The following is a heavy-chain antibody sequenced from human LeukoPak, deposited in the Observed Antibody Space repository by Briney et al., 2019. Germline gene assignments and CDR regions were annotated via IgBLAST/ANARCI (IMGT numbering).Heavy chain of an antibody. V-gene: IGHV4-59*01. CDR2: IYYSGST. CDR1: GGSISSYY. CDR3: ARVQIGFGESTLTGYFDY. Sequence: SETLSLTCTVSGGSISSYYWSWIRQPPGKGLEWIGYIYYSGSTNYNPSLKSRVTISVDTSKNQFSLKLSSVTAADTAVYYCARVQIGFGESTLTGYFDYWGQGTLVTVSS. D-gene: IGHD3-10*01. J-gene: IGHJ4*02.